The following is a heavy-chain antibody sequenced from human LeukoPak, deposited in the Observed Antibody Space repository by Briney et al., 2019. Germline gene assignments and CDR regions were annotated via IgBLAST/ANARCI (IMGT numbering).Heavy chain of an antibody. Sequence: GASVKVSCKASGGTFSSYAISWVRQAPGQGLEWMGGIIPIFGTANYAQKFQGRVTITTDESTSTAYMELSSLRSEDTAVYYCAREASSGYYFDYWGQGTLVTVSS. CDR3: AREASSGYYFDY. CDR1: GGTFSSYA. V-gene: IGHV1-69*05. D-gene: IGHD3-22*01. J-gene: IGHJ4*02. CDR2: IIPIFGTA.